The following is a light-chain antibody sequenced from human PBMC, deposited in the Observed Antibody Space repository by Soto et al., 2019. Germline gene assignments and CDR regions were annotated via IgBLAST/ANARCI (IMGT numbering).Light chain of an antibody. Sequence: DIQMTQSPSSVSASVGDRVTITCRASQDINSWLTWYQQKPGKAPKVLIYIASRLQPGVPSRFSGRGSGTDFSLTISNLQPEDFATYFCQQSKSFPLTFDGGTKVEIK. J-gene: IGKJ4*01. CDR1: QDINSW. CDR3: QQSKSFPLT. V-gene: IGKV1-12*01. CDR2: IAS.